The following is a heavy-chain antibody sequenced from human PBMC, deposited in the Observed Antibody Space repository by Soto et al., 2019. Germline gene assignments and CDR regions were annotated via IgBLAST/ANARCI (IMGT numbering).Heavy chain of an antibody. V-gene: IGHV4-30-4*01. CDR1: GGSISNNNYY. D-gene: IGHD3-3*01. CDR2: IFYSGST. CDR3: DRAIVGVVLARYSVDV. Sequence: QVQLQESGPGLVKPSQTLALTCTVSGGSISNNNYYWSWIRQPPGKGLECIGYIFYSGSTYYNPSLESRITMSVDTPQNQFSLQLGSVPPADTAVYFCDRAIVGVVLARYSVDVWGQGTTVAVSS. J-gene: IGHJ6*01.